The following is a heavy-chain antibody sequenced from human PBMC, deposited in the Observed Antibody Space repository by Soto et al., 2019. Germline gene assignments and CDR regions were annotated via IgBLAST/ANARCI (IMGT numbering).Heavy chain of an antibody. V-gene: IGHV4-61*01. CDR3: ARLDCVRATCQFDY. CDR1: RYSVTDINYY. D-gene: IGHD2-21*01. J-gene: IGHJ4*02. Sequence: QVHLQESGPGLVTPSETLSLTCTVFRYSVTDINYYCGWIRQPPGKGLEWIGYVYYSGSTNSNPALVSRVTIPIDTSKNQFFLKLGSVTAADTAIYYCARLDCVRATCQFDYWGQGIPVTVSS. CDR2: VYYSGST.